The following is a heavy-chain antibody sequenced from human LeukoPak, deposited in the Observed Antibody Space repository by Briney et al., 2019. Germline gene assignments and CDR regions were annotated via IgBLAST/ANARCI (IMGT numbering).Heavy chain of an antibody. CDR3: AREVRGCSSTSCYAYFDY. D-gene: IGHD2-2*01. CDR2: IIPIFGTA. V-gene: IGHV1-69*13. CDR1: GYTFTSYG. Sequence: ASVKVSCKASGYTFTSYGISWVRQAPGQGLEWMGGIIPIFGTANYAQKFQGRVTITADESTSTAYMELSSLRSEDTAVYYCAREVRGCSSTSCYAYFDYWGQGTLVTVSS. J-gene: IGHJ4*02.